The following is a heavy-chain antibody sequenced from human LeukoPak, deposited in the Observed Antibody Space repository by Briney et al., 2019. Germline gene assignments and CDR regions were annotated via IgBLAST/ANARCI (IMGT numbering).Heavy chain of an antibody. Sequence: PGGSLRLPCAASGFDFSSHGRNWVRQAPGKGLEWVSTINFNGGRTYYADSVKGRFSVSRDNSKNTLYLQMNSLRVEDTAVYYCAKGGRGSWAGNAGDCGQGTLVSVSS. CDR2: INFNGGRT. CDR3: AKGGRGSWAGNAGD. V-gene: IGHV3-23*01. CDR1: GFDFSSHG. D-gene: IGHD3-10*01. J-gene: IGHJ4*02.